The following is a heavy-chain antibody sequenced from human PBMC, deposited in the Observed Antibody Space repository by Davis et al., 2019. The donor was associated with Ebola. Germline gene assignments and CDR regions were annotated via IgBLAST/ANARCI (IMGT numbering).Heavy chain of an antibody. D-gene: IGHD4-17*01. CDR1: GFTFSSYA. CDR3: AKPPLYGDYFFGWFDP. V-gene: IGHV3-23*01. J-gene: IGHJ5*02. Sequence: GESLKISCAASGFTFSSYAMSWVRQAPGKGLEWVSAISGSGGSTYYADSVKGRFTISRDNSKNTLYLQMNSLRAEDTAVYYCAKPPLYGDYFFGWFDPWGQGTLVTVSS. CDR2: ISGSGGST.